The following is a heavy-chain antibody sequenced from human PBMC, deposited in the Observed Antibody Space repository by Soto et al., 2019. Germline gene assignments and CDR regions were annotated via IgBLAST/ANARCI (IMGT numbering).Heavy chain of an antibody. V-gene: IGHV4-59*08. Sequence: SETLSLTCTVSGGSISSYYWSWIRQPPGKGLEWIGYIYYSGSTNYNPSLKSRVTISVDTSKNQFSLKLSSVTAADTAVYYCARTPGYYDFWSGYNNWFDPWGQGTLVTVSS. J-gene: IGHJ5*02. CDR3: ARTPGYYDFWSGYNNWFDP. CDR2: IYYSGST. CDR1: GGSISSYY. D-gene: IGHD3-3*01.